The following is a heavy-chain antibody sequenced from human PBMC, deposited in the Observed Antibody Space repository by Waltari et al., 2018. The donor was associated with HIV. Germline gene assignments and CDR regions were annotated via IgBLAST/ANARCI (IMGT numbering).Heavy chain of an antibody. D-gene: IGHD2-2*01. CDR2: INSDGSST. V-gene: IGHV3-74*01. Sequence: EVQLVESGGGSVQPGGSLRLSCAASGFPISSYWMHWVPQAPGKGLVWVTRINSDGSSTTYADSVKGRFTISRDNAKNTLYLQINSLRAEDTAVYYCARGGLSSTSKPDFDYWGQGTLVTVSS. J-gene: IGHJ4*02. CDR3: ARGGLSSTSKPDFDY. CDR1: GFPISSYW.